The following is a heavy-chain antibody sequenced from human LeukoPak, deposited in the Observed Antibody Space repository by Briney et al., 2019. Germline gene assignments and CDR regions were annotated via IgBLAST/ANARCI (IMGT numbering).Heavy chain of an antibody. CDR1: GFTFSSYG. D-gene: IGHD2-2*01. CDR2: IRYDGSNK. Sequence: GGSLRLSCAASGFTFSSYGMHWVRQAPGKGLEWVAFIRYDGSNKYYTDSVKGRFTISRDNSETTLYLQMNSLRPEDTAVYYCAKVFIRYCSSTSCDAFDLWGQGTMVTVSS. V-gene: IGHV3-30*02. J-gene: IGHJ3*01. CDR3: AKVFIRYCSSTSCDAFDL.